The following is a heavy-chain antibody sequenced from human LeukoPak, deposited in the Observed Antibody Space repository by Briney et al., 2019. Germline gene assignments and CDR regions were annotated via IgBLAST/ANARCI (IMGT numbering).Heavy chain of an antibody. CDR2: ISGSGGST. CDR1: GFTFDDYA. V-gene: IGHV3-23*01. J-gene: IGHJ6*02. CDR3: AKDHFDDLYGMDV. Sequence: GGSLRLSCAASGFTFDDYAMHWVRQAPGKGLEWVSAISGSGGSTYYADSVKGRFTISRDNSKNTLYLQMNSLRAEDTAVYYCAKDHFDDLYGMDVWGQGTTVTVSS. D-gene: IGHD2/OR15-2a*01.